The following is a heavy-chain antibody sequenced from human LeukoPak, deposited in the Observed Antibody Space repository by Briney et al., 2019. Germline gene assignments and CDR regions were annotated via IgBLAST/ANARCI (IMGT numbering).Heavy chain of an antibody. CDR3: ARDRSSMSTVITTGKAGFDP. Sequence: GGSLRLSCVGSGFTFRSYWMSWVRQAPGKGLEWVANIKHDGAEKYYVDSVRGRFTISRDNAKNSLYLQMNSLRAEDTAVYYCARDRSSMSTVITTGKAGFDPWGQGTLVTVSS. D-gene: IGHD3-16*01. J-gene: IGHJ5*02. CDR2: IKHDGAEK. V-gene: IGHV3-7*01. CDR1: GFTFRSYW.